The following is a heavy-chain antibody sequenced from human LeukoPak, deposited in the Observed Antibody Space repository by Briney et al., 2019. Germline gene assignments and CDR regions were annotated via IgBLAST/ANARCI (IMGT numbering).Heavy chain of an antibody. J-gene: IGHJ3*02. CDR2: IYYSGST. CDR3: ARNSAIVGATYDAFDI. D-gene: IGHD1-26*01. Sequence: PSETLSLTCTVSGGSISSYYWSWIRQPPGKGLEWIGYIYYSGSTNYHPSLKSRVTISVDTSKIQFSLKLSSVTSADTAVYFCARNSAIVGATYDAFDIWGQGTMVSVSS. CDR1: GGSISSYY. V-gene: IGHV4-59*12.